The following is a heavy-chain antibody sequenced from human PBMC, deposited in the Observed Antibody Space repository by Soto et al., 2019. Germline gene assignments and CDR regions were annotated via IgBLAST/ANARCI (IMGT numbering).Heavy chain of an antibody. Sequence: AGSLRLSCAASGFTFSSYAMSWVRQAPGKGLEWVSAISGSGGSTYYADSVKGRFTISRDNSKNTLYLQMNSLRDEDTAVYFCARDFGHGYYLDYWGRGTLVTVSS. CDR3: ARDFGHGYYLDY. V-gene: IGHV3-23*01. CDR1: GFTFSSYA. D-gene: IGHD3-3*01. CDR2: ISGSGGST. J-gene: IGHJ4*02.